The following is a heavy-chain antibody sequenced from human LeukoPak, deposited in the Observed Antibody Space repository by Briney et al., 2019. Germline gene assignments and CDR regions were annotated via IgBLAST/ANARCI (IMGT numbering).Heavy chain of an antibody. CDR2: ISSSSSTI. CDR1: GFTFSSYS. CDR3: AKDHDTAMAPYS. D-gene: IGHD5-18*01. Sequence: GGSLRLSCAASGFTFSSYSMNWVRQAPGKGLEWVSYISSSSSTIYYADSVKGRFTISRDNSKNTLYLQMNSLRAEDTAVYYCAKDHDTAMAPYSWGQGTLVTVSS. J-gene: IGHJ4*02. V-gene: IGHV3-48*01.